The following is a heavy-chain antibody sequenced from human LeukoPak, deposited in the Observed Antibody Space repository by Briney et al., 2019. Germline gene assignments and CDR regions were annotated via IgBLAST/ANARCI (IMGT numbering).Heavy chain of an antibody. J-gene: IGHJ3*02. Sequence: GASVKVSCKASGGTFSSYAISWVRQAPGQGLEWMGRIIPILGIANYAQKFQGRVTITADKSTSTAYMELSSLRSEDTAVYYCARKVRPNDAFDIWGQGTMVTVSS. CDR1: GGTFSSYA. CDR3: ARKVRPNDAFDI. D-gene: IGHD3-10*01. CDR2: IIPILGIA. V-gene: IGHV1-69*04.